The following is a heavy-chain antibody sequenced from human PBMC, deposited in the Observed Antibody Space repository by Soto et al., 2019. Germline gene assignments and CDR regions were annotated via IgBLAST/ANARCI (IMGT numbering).Heavy chain of an antibody. CDR2: ISYDGSNK. CDR3: AKEVGSNWSELDYYYYYGMDV. J-gene: IGHJ6*02. Sequence: GGSLRLSCAASGFTFRSYGMHWVRQAPGKGLEWVAVISYDGSNKYYADSVKGRFTISRDNSKNTLYLQMNSLRAEDTGVYNCAKEVGSNWSELDYYYYYGMDVWGQGTTVTVSS. CDR1: GFTFRSYG. V-gene: IGHV3-30*18. D-gene: IGHD6-13*01.